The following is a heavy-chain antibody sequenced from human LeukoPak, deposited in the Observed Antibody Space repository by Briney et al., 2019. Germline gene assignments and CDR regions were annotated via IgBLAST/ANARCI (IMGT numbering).Heavy chain of an antibody. D-gene: IGHD5-18*01. Sequence: ASVKVSCKASGYTFTGYYMHWVRQAPGQGREWMGWINPNSGGTNYAQKFQGRVTMTRDTSISTAYMELSRLRSDDTAVYYCARDMGYGYSHYYYGMDVWGQGTTVTVSS. CDR3: ARDMGYGYSHYYYGMDV. CDR1: GYTFTGYY. V-gene: IGHV1-2*02. CDR2: INPNSGGT. J-gene: IGHJ6*02.